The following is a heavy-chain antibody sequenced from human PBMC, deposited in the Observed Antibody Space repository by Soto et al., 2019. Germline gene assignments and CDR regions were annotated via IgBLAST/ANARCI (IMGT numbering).Heavy chain of an antibody. D-gene: IGHD4-4*01. CDR1: GGSISSGDYY. Sequence: LTCTVSGGSISSGDYYWSWIRQPPGKGLEWIGYIYYSGSTYYNPSLKSRVTISVDTSKNQFSLKLSSVTAADTAVYYCARVVTTFNWFDPWGQGTLVTVSS. J-gene: IGHJ5*02. CDR2: IYYSGST. V-gene: IGHV4-30-4*01. CDR3: ARVVTTFNWFDP.